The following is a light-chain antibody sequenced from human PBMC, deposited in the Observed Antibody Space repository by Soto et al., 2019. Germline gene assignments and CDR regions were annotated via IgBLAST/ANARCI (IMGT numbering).Light chain of an antibody. CDR2: EGS. J-gene: IGLJ3*02. V-gene: IGLV2-23*01. CDR1: SSDVGGYSY. Sequence: QSVLTQPASVSGSPGQSITISCTGTSSDVGGYSYVSWYQQHPGKTPKLMIYEGSKRPSGVSNRFSGSKSGNTASLTISGLQAEDEADYYCCSYAGSSTWVFGGGTKLTVL. CDR3: CSYAGSSTWV.